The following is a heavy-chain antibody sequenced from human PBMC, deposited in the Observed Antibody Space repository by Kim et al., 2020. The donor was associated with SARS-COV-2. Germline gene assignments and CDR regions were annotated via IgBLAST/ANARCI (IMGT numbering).Heavy chain of an antibody. V-gene: IGHV3-48*03. D-gene: IGHD3-9*01. Sequence: DSVKGRCTISRDNAKNTLYLQMNSLRAEDTAVYYCARDGYDILTGYYRDYWGQGTLVTVSS. J-gene: IGHJ4*02. CDR3: ARDGYDILTGYYRDY.